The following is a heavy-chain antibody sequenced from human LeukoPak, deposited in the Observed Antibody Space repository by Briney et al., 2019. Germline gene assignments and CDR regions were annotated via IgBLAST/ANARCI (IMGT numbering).Heavy chain of an antibody. D-gene: IGHD3-22*01. CDR1: GYTFTSYG. CDR3: ARDPYYDSSGYTYFDY. V-gene: IGHV1-18*01. J-gene: IGHJ4*02. Sequence: ASVKVSCKASGYTFTSYGISWVRQAPGQGLEWMGLISAYNGNTNYAQKLQGRVTMTTDTSTSTAYMELRSLRSDDTAVYYCARDPYYDSSGYTYFDYWGQGTLVTVSS. CDR2: ISAYNGNT.